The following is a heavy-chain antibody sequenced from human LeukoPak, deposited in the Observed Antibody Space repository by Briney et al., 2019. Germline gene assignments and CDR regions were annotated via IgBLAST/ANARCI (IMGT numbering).Heavy chain of an antibody. Sequence: GESLKISCKGSGYTFTSYAMNWVRQAPGQGLEWMGWINTNTGNPTYAQGFTGRFVFSLDTSVSTAYLQISSLKAEDTAVYYCARDRYYDSSGYYYDGPDAFDIWGQGTMVTVSS. CDR2: INTNTGNP. V-gene: IGHV7-4-1*02. D-gene: IGHD3-22*01. J-gene: IGHJ3*02. CDR3: ARDRYYDSSGYYYDGPDAFDI. CDR1: GYTFTSYA.